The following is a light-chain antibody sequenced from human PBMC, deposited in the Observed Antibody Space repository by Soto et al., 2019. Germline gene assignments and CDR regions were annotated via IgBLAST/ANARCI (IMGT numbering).Light chain of an antibody. CDR1: QSVSSN. CDR2: GAS. CDR3: QQLNSTSLT. J-gene: IGKJ4*01. V-gene: IGKV3-15*01. Sequence: EIVLTQSPATLSLSPGERATLSCRAGQSVSSNLAWYQQKPGQAPRLLIYGASTRATGIPARFSGSGSGTDFTLTISSLQPEDSATYYCQQLNSTSLTFGGGTKV.